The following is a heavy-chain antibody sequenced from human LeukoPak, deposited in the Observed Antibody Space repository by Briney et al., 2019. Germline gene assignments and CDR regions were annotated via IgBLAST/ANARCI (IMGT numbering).Heavy chain of an antibody. CDR3: ATLYNWNDIDY. CDR1: GGSITGYY. Sequence: SETLSLTCTVSGGSITGYYWSWIRQPPGKGLEWIGYIYYSGSSNYNPSLKSRVTISVDTSKNQFSLKLSSVTAADTAVYYCATLYNWNDIDYWGQGTLVTVSS. D-gene: IGHD1-20*01. J-gene: IGHJ4*02. V-gene: IGHV4-59*08. CDR2: IYYSGSS.